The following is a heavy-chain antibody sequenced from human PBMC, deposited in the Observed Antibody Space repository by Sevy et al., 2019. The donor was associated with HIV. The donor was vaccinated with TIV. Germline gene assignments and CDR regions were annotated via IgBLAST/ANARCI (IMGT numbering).Heavy chain of an antibody. D-gene: IGHD3-22*01. CDR3: AKKFDYYASSGPGGLDY. J-gene: IGHJ4*02. V-gene: IGHV3-30*18. Sequence: GGSLRLSCAASGFTFSSYGMHWVRQAPGKGLEWVAVISYDGSNKYYADSVKGRFTISRDNSKNTLYLQMNSLRAEDTAVYYCAKKFDYYASSGPGGLDYWGQGTLVTVSS. CDR1: GFTFSSYG. CDR2: ISYDGSNK.